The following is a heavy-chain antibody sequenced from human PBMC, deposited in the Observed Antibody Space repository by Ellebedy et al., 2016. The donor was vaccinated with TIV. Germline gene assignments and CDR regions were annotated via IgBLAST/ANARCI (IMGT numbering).Heavy chain of an antibody. D-gene: IGHD1-1*01. CDR2: ISYDGSVK. CDR3: GRDLRERYSVDY. J-gene: IGHJ4*02. Sequence: PGGSLRLSCAASGFTFSSYAMHWVRQAPGKGLEWVAYISYDGSVKYYADSVKGRFTISRDNSKNTVNLQMNTLRAEDTAVFYCGRDLRERYSVDYWGQGTPVTVSS. V-gene: IGHV3-30*04. CDR1: GFTFSSYA.